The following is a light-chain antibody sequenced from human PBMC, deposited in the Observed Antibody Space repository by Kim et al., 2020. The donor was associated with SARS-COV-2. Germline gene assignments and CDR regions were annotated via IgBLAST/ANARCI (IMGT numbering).Light chain of an antibody. Sequence: EIVMTQSPATLSVSPGEGVTLSCRASQSISTNLGWYQQKPGQAPRLLISSASTRATGIPARFSGSGSGTEFTLTISSLQSEDFAVYCCQQYNDWPWTFGQGTKVDIK. CDR3: QQYNDWPWT. CDR1: QSISTN. CDR2: SAS. V-gene: IGKV3-15*01. J-gene: IGKJ1*01.